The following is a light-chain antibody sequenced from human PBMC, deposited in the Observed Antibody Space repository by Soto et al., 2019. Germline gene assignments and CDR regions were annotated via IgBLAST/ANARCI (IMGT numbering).Light chain of an antibody. CDR2: KAS. Sequence: DIQMTQSPSTLSGSVGDRVTITCRASQTISSWLAWYQQKPGKAPNLLIYKASTLKSGVPSRFSGSGSGTEFTLTISSLQPDDFETYYCQHYNSYSEAFGQGTMVDIK. J-gene: IGKJ1*01. V-gene: IGKV1-5*03. CDR1: QTISSW. CDR3: QHYNSYSEA.